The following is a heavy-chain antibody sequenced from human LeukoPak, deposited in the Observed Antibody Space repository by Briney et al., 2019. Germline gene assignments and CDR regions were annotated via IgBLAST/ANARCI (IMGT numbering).Heavy chain of an antibody. CDR2: IYYSGST. J-gene: IGHJ4*02. CDR1: GGSINSYY. V-gene: IGHV4-59*01. Sequence: SETLSLTCTVSGGSINSYYWTWIRQPPGKGLEWIGYIYYSGSTNYNPSLKSRVTISLDTSNNQFSLRLHSVTAADTAIYYCATYTSGWYLSYWGQGTLVTVSS. CDR3: ATYTSGWYLSY. D-gene: IGHD6-19*01.